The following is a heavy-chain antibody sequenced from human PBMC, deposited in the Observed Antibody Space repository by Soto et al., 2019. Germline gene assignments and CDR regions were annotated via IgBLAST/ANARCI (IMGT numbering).Heavy chain of an antibody. Sequence: EMQLVESGGGLVQPGGSLRLSCAASGFTFSDYHMEWVRQAPGKGLEWIGRARNDPRARTTQHAASVRGRFITSRDDSENSLYLQMSSLKTEDTAVYYCVASLQYWGQGTLVTVSS. CDR2: ARNDPRARTT. CDR3: VASLQY. CDR1: GFTFSDYH. V-gene: IGHV3-72*01. J-gene: IGHJ4*02. D-gene: IGHD2-2*01.